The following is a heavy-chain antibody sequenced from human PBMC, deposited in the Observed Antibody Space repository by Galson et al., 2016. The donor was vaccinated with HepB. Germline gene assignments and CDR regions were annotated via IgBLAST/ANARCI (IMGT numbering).Heavy chain of an antibody. Sequence: TLSLTCSVSGDSISSGTYYWSWIRQPAGRGLEWIGRVYSSGSTNYNPSLKSRATISVDPSKNQFSLWWSSVTAADTALYYCARDTYYFWDGFTSYDFDLWGQGRMVTVSS. D-gene: IGHD3-3*01. V-gene: IGHV4-61*02. CDR1: GDSISSGTYY. J-gene: IGHJ3*01. CDR2: VYSSGST. CDR3: ARDTYYFWDGFTSYDFDL.